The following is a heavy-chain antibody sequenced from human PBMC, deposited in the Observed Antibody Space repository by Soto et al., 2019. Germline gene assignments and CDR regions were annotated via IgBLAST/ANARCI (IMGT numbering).Heavy chain of an antibody. J-gene: IGHJ5*02. CDR3: ARERLPITMIVVPSYNWFDP. D-gene: IGHD3-22*01. Sequence: SVKVSCKASGYTFTSYYMHWVRQAPGQGLEWMGIINPSGGSTSYAQKFQGRVTMTRDTSTSTVYMELSSLRSEDTAVYYCARERLPITMIVVPSYNWFDPWGQGTLVTVSS. CDR1: GYTFTSYY. V-gene: IGHV1-46*01. CDR2: INPSGGST.